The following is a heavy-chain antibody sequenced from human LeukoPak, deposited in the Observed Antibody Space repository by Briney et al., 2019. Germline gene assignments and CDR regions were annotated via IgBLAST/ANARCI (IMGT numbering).Heavy chain of an antibody. D-gene: IGHD3-16*01. V-gene: IGHV4-59*01. Sequence: SETLSLTCTVSGGSISSYYWSWLRQPPGKGLEWIGYIYYSGSTNYNPSLKSRVTISVDTSKNQFSLKLSSVTAADTAVYHCARDGVWGQGTLVTVSS. J-gene: IGHJ4*02. CDR2: IYYSGST. CDR1: GGSISSYY. CDR3: ARDGV.